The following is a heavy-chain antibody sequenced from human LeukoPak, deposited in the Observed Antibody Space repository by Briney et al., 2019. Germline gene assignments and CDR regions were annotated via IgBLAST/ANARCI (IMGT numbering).Heavy chain of an antibody. CDR2: IYYSGNT. Sequence: SETLSLTCTVSGGSISSSYYYWGWIRQPPGKGLEWIGTIYYSGNTYYNPSLKSRVTISVDTSKNHVSLKLSSVTAADTAVYYCADSNSWYYFDNWGQGTLVTVSS. V-gene: IGHV4-39*07. J-gene: IGHJ4*02. CDR1: GGSISSSYYY. D-gene: IGHD2/OR15-2a*01. CDR3: ADSNSWYYFDN.